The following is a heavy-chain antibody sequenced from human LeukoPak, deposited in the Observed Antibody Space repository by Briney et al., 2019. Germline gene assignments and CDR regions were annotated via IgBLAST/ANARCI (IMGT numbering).Heavy chain of an antibody. Sequence: PGGSLRLSCAASGFTVGTYSMSWVRQSPGKGLEWVSVIYSGGSTYYADSVNGRFTISRDNSRNTLFLQMNRLRADDTALYYCASAREYCGSAESYEYFQYWGQGTLVTVSS. CDR1: GFTVGTYS. J-gene: IGHJ1*01. V-gene: IGHV3-53*01. CDR3: ASAREYCGSAESYEYFQY. CDR2: IYSGGST. D-gene: IGHD2-21*01.